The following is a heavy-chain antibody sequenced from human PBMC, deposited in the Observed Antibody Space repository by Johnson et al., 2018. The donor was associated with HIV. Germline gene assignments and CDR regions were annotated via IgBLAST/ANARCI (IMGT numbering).Heavy chain of an antibody. CDR2: IGTAGDT. CDR3: ARAPQTYNWNYMTAFDM. V-gene: IGHV3-13*01. J-gene: IGHJ3*02. D-gene: IGHD1-7*01. CDR1: GFTFRSYD. Sequence: EVQLMESGGGLVQPGGSLRLSCAASGFTFRSYDMHWVRQATGKGLEWVSGIGTAGDTYYPGSVKGRFTISRENAKNSLYLQMNSLRAEDTAVHYCARAPQTYNWNYMTAFDMWGQGTMVAV.